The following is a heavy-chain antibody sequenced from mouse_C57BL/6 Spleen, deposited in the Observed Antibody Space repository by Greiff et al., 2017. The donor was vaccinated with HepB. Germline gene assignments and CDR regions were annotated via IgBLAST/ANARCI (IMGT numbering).Heavy chain of an antibody. D-gene: IGHD1-1*01. Sequence: QVQLQQSGPELVKPGASVKISCKASGYAFSSSWMNWVKQRPGKGLEWIGRSYPGDGDTNYNGKFKGKATLTADKSSSTAYMQLSILPSEDSAVYFWARPTVDWYFDVWGTGTTVTVSS. CDR1: GYAFSSSW. V-gene: IGHV1-82*01. J-gene: IGHJ1*03. CDR2: SYPGDGDT. CDR3: ARPTVDWYFDV.